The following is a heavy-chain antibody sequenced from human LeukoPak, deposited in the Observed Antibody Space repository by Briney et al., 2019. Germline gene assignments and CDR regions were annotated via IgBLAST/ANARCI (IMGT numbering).Heavy chain of an antibody. V-gene: IGHV3-30*02. D-gene: IGHD2-2*01. CDR2: IRFDGGNK. CDR1: GFTFSSYG. J-gene: IGHJ4*02. CDR3: ATDPPTSSTQRSYYFDY. Sequence: PGGSLRLSCAASGFTFSSYGMHWVRQAPGKGLEWVTFIRFDGGNKYYADSVKGRFTISRDNSKNTLYLQTNGLRAEDTAVYYCATDPPTSSTQRSYYFDYWGQGTLVTVSS.